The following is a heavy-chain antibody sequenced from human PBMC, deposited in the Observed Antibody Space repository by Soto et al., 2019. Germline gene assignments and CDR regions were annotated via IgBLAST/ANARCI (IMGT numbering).Heavy chain of an antibody. V-gene: IGHV3-23*01. J-gene: IGHJ4*02. Sequence: EVQLLESGGGLVQPGGSLRLSCAASGFTFSSYAMSWVRQAPGKGLEWVSAISGSGGSTYYADSVKGRFTISRDNSKNTLYLQMNSLRAEDTAVYYCAKDRNYYDSSGVVKRIDYWGQGTLVTVSS. CDR1: GFTFSSYA. CDR2: ISGSGGST. D-gene: IGHD3-22*01. CDR3: AKDRNYYDSSGVVKRIDY.